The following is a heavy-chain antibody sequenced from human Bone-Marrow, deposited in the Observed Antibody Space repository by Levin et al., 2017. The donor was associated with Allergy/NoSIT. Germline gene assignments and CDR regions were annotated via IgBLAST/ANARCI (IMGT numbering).Heavy chain of an antibody. J-gene: IGHJ3*02. Sequence: GESLKISCVGSGFAFSAHAMTWVRQAPGRGLEWVAVMTGISDTTYYADSVKGRVTISRDNSKNTVFLQMNSLRVEDTAVYYCVKEGIYDSRGKCFEACDIWGQWTADTVSA. CDR3: VKEGIYDSRGKCFEACDI. CDR2: MTGISDTT. D-gene: IGHD3-22*01. V-gene: IGHV3-23*01. CDR1: GFAFSAHA.